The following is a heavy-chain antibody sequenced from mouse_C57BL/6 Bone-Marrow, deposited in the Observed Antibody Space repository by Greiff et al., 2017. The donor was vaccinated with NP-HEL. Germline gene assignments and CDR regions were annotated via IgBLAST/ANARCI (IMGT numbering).Heavy chain of an antibody. V-gene: IGHV7-1*01. CDR3: AREAESTGAMDY. Sequence: EVKLVESGGGLVQSGRSLRLSCATSGFTFSDFYMEWVRQAPGKGLEWIAASRNKANDYTTEYSASVKGRFIVSRDTSQSILYLQMNALRAEDTAIYYCAREAESTGAMDYWGQGTSVTVSS. CDR2: SRNKANDYTT. D-gene: IGHD4-1*01. J-gene: IGHJ4*01. CDR1: GFTFSDFY.